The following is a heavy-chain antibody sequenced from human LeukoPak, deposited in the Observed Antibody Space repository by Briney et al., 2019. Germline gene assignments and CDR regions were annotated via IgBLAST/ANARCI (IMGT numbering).Heavy chain of an antibody. Sequence: GGSLRLSCAASGFTFSSFAMSWVRQAPGKGLDWVSSISGSGGYTYYADSVKGRFTISRDNSKNTLYLQMNSLRAEDTAVYYCAKDTASSWWYFDLWGRGTLVTVSS. V-gene: IGHV3-23*01. CDR3: AKDTASSWWYFDL. CDR1: GFTFSSFA. J-gene: IGHJ2*01. D-gene: IGHD5-18*01. CDR2: ISGSGGYT.